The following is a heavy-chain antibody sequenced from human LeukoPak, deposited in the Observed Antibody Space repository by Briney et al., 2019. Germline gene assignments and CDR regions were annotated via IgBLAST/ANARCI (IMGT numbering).Heavy chain of an antibody. J-gene: IGHJ4*02. V-gene: IGHV3-74*01. D-gene: IGHD6-19*01. CDR2: INTDGTVT. CDR1: GFTFSKYW. CDR3: ATKQWLAPPPDS. Sequence: GGSLRLSCAASGFTFSKYWMLWVRQAPGKGLESVSLINTDGTVTTYADSVKGRFTVSRDNADNTMFLQMNSVRDEDTAVYYCATKQWLAPPPDSWGQGTPVTVSS.